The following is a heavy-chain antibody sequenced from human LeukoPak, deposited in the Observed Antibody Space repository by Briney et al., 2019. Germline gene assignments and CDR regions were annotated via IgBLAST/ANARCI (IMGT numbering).Heavy chain of an antibody. D-gene: IGHD2-8*02. CDR2: ISITGANI. CDR3: AREGLPGGFDI. Sequence: GGSLRLSCEVSGFTFTRYSMNWFRQPPERGLEWVSHISITGANIYYADSVKGRFTISRDNAKNSLYLQMNSLRDEDTAVYSCAREGLPGGFDIWGQGTMVTVSS. V-gene: IGHV3-48*02. CDR1: GFTFTRYS. J-gene: IGHJ3*02.